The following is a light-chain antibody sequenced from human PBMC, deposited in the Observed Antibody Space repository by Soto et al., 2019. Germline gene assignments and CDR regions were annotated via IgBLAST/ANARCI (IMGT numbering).Light chain of an antibody. CDR3: QQYNSFPT. J-gene: IGKJ1*01. V-gene: IGKV1-5*03. Sequence: DIQMTQSPSTLSASVGDRVTITCRASQSFSSWLAWYQQKPGKAPKLLIYKASSLESGVPSRFSGSGSGTEFTLTISSLQPDDLATYYCQQYNSFPTFGQGTKVEIK. CDR1: QSFSSW. CDR2: KAS.